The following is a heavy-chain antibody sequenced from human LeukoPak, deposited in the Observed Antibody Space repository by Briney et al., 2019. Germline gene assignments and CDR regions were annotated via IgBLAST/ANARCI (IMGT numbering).Heavy chain of an antibody. CDR2: MNPNSGNT. V-gene: IGHV1-8*03. Sequence: ASVKVSCKASGYTFTSYGISWVRQATGQGLEWMGWMNPNSGNTGYAQKFQGRVTITRNTSISTAYMELSSLRSEDTAVYYCARVGYDSSGYDAFDIWGQGTMVTVSS. J-gene: IGHJ3*02. D-gene: IGHD3-22*01. CDR3: ARVGYDSSGYDAFDI. CDR1: GYTFTSYG.